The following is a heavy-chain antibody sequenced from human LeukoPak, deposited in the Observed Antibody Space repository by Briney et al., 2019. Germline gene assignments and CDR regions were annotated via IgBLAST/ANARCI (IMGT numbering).Heavy chain of an antibody. CDR2: IYYSGST. Sequence: SETLSLTCTVSGGSISSSSYYWGWIRQPPGKGLEWIGSIYYSGSTYYNPSLKSRGTISVDTSKNQFSLKLSSVTAADTAVYYCARAAMVRGVILGYYYYMDVWGKGTTVTISS. CDR3: ARAAMVRGVILGYYYYMDV. D-gene: IGHD3-10*01. J-gene: IGHJ6*03. CDR1: GGSISSSSYY. V-gene: IGHV4-39*07.